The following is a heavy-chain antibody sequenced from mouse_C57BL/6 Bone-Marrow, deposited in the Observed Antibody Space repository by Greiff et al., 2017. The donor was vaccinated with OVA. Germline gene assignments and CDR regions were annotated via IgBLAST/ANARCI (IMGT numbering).Heavy chain of an antibody. V-gene: IGHV5-6*01. D-gene: IGHD1-1*01. CDR2: ISSGGSYT. CDR1: GFTFSSYG. J-gene: IGHJ1*03. CDR3: ARQGGFILYWYFDV. Sequence: EVKLVESGGDLVKPGGSLKLSCAASGFTFSSYGMSWVRQTPDKRLEWVATISSGGSYTYYPDSVKGRFTISRDNAKNTLYLQMGSLKSEDTAMYYCARQGGFILYWYFDVWGTGTTVTVSS.